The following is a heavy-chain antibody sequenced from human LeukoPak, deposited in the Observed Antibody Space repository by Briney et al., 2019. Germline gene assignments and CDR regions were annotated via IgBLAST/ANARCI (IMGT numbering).Heavy chain of an antibody. CDR2: IYYTGGT. CDR1: GDSISTSNSY. V-gene: IGHV4-39*01. J-gene: IGHJ5*02. D-gene: IGHD5-18*01. CDR3: ARGRGYSYGPVGGWFDP. Sequence: SETLSLTCTVSGDSISTSNSYWGWIRQPPGEGLEWIGSIYYTGGTYYNTSLKSRVTISVDTSKNQFSLRLNSVTAADTAVYYCARGRGYSYGPVGGWFDPWGQGTLVTVSS.